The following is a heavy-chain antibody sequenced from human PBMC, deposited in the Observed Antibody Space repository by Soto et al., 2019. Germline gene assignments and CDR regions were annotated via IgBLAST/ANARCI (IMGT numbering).Heavy chain of an antibody. V-gene: IGHV3-30-3*01. CDR3: ARVGGDGYLIDY. CDR1: GFTFSSYA. Sequence: PGGSLRLSCAASGFTFSSYAMHWVRQAPGKGLEWVAVISYDGSNKYYADSVKGRFTISRDNSKNTLYLQMNSLRAEDTAVYYCARVGGDGYLIDYWGQGTLVTVSS. D-gene: IGHD2-21*02. J-gene: IGHJ4*02. CDR2: ISYDGSNK.